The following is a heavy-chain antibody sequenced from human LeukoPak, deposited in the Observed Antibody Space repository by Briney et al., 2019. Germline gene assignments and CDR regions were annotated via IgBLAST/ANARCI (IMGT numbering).Heavy chain of an antibody. CDR3: AKDHGAYGSGVYYFDY. CDR1: GFTFSSYS. Sequence: TAGGSLRLSCAASGFTFSSYSMNWVRQAPGKGLEWVSSISSSSSYIYYADSVKGRFTISRDNAKNSLYLQMNSLRAEDTAVYYCAKDHGAYGSGVYYFDYWGQGTLVTVSS. D-gene: IGHD3-10*01. V-gene: IGHV3-21*01. CDR2: ISSSSSYI. J-gene: IGHJ4*02.